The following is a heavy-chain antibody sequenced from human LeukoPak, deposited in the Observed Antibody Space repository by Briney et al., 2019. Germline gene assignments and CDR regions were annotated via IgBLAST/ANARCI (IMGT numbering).Heavy chain of an antibody. Sequence: SVKVSCKASGGTFSSYAISRVRQAPGQGLEWMGGIIPIFGTANYAQKFQGRVTITADESTSTAYMELSSLRSEDTAVYYCARGSGSYLRSWYFDYWGQGTLVTVSS. J-gene: IGHJ4*02. D-gene: IGHD1-26*01. CDR1: GGTFSSYA. CDR2: IIPIFGTA. V-gene: IGHV1-69*13. CDR3: ARGSGSYLRSWYFDY.